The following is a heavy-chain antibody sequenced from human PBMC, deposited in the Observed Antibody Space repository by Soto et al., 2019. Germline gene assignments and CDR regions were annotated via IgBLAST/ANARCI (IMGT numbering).Heavy chain of an antibody. D-gene: IGHD1-1*01. CDR2: IHGGGGAT. CDR3: AKFEGHPLEYWYLDF. V-gene: IGHV3-23*01. CDR1: GFTFSAYA. Sequence: EVQLLESGGGLVQPGGSLRLSCAASGFTFSAYAMGWVRQAPGKGLEWVSTIHGGGGATNYADSVKGRFTISRDDSKNTLSAQMNSLRAQDTAVYYCAKFEGHPLEYWYLDFWGRGTLVTVSS. J-gene: IGHJ2*01.